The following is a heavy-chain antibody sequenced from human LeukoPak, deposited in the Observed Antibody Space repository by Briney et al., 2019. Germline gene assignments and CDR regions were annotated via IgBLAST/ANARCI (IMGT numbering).Heavy chain of an antibody. Sequence: PGGSLRLSCAVSGFTFSSYSMNWVPQAPGKGLEWVSSISSSGTYVYYADSVKGRFTISRDNAKNSLSLQMNSLRADDAAVYYCARASSKQLAGYLPDGFDIWGQGTMVTVSS. D-gene: IGHD3-9*01. CDR2: ISSSGTYV. CDR3: ARASSKQLAGYLPDGFDI. V-gene: IGHV3-21*01. J-gene: IGHJ3*02. CDR1: GFTFSSYS.